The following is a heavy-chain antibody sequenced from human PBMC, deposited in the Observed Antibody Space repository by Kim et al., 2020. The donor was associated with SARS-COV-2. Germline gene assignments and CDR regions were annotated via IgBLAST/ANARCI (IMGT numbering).Heavy chain of an antibody. V-gene: IGHV3-43*02. J-gene: IGHJ5*02. CDR2: ISGDGGST. Sequence: GGSLRLSCAASGFTFDDYAMHWVRQAPGKGLEWVSLISGDGGSTYYADSVKGRFTISRDNSKNSLYLQMNSLRTEDTALYYCAKGSSRFRPSVGDPWGQGTLVTVSS. CDR3: AKGSSRFRPSVGDP. D-gene: IGHD1-26*01. CDR1: GFTFDDYA.